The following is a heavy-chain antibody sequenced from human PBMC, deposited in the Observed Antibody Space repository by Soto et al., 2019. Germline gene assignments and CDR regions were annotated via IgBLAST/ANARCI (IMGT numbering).Heavy chain of an antibody. J-gene: IGHJ6*02. CDR3: AKGKVGSSWYPNYYGMDV. CDR1: GFTFSSYA. Sequence: PGGSLRLSCAASGFTFSSYAMSWVRQAPGKGLEWVSAISGSGGSTYYADSVKGRFTISRDNSKNTLYLQMNSLRAEDTAVYYCAKGKVGSSWYPNYYGMDVWGQGTTVTVSS. CDR2: ISGSGGST. D-gene: IGHD6-13*01. V-gene: IGHV3-23*01.